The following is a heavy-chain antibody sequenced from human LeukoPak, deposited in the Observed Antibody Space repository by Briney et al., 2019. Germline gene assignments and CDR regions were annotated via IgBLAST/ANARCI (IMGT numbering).Heavy chain of an antibody. D-gene: IGHD3-22*01. CDR3: ARRGPDYYDSSGYYFDY. CDR1: GASIDSYY. CDR2: IYYSEST. V-gene: IGHV4-59*01. J-gene: IGHJ4*02. Sequence: SETLSLTCTVSGASIDSYYWSWIRQPAGRGLEWIGHIYYSESTNYSPSLKSRVTISVDTSKNQFSLKLSSVTAADTAVYYCARRGPDYYDSSGYYFDYWGQGSLVTVSS.